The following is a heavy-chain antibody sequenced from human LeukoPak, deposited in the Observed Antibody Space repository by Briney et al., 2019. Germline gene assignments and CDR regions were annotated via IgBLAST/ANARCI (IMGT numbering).Heavy chain of an antibody. CDR1: GFTFDDYA. CDR2: ISWNSGSI. Sequence: GRSLRLSCAASGFTFDDYAMHWVRQAPGKGLEWVSGISWNSGSIGYADSVKGRFTISRDNAKNSLYLQMNSLGADDTAVYYCARDRVGGRYYYGMDVWGLGTTVTVSS. J-gene: IGHJ6*02. D-gene: IGHD3-16*01. V-gene: IGHV3-9*01. CDR3: ARDRVGGRYYYGMDV.